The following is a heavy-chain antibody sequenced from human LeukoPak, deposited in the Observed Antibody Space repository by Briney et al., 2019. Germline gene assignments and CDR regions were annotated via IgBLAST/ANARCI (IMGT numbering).Heavy chain of an antibody. CDR1: GGSISSYY. D-gene: IGHD6-19*01. CDR2: IYYSGST. J-gene: IGHJ3*02. Sequence: PLETLSLTCTVSGGSISSYYWSWIRQPPGKGLEWIGYIYYSGSTNYNPSLKSRVTISVDTSKNQFSLKLSSVTAADTAMYYCARDHSSGWYRGAFDIWGQGTRLTVSS. V-gene: IGHV4-59*01. CDR3: ARDHSSGWYRGAFDI.